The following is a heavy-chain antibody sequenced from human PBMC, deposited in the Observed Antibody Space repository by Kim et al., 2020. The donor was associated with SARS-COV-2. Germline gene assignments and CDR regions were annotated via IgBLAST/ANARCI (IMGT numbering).Heavy chain of an antibody. CDR3: ARGAIAVAGTPYFDY. V-gene: IGHV3-30*07. J-gene: IGHJ4*02. D-gene: IGHD6-19*01. Sequence: SVKGRFTISRDNSKNTLYLQMSGLRAEDTAVYYCARGAIAVAGTPYFDYWGQGTLVTVSS.